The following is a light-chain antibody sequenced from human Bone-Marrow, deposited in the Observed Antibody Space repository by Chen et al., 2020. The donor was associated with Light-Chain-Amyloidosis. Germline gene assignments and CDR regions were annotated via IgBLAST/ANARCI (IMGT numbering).Light chain of an antibody. V-gene: IGLV2-14*02. CDR2: EVS. CDR3: QSYDSSLSSPV. CDR1: SSDVGSYNL. J-gene: IGLJ2*01. Sequence: QSALTQPASVSGSPGQSITISCTGTSSDVGSYNLVSWYQQHPGKAPKLMIYEVSKRPSGVSNRFSGSKSATSASLAITGLQAEDEADYYCQSYDSSLSSPVFGGGTTLTVL.